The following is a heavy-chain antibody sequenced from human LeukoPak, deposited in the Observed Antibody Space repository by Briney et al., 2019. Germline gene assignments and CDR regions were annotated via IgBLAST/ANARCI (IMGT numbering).Heavy chain of an antibody. Sequence: GGPLKLSCATSGFTFNYYWMTWVRQAPGKGLEWVANIKQDGSEKYYVESVKGRFTISRDNAKKSLYLQMNSLRDEDTAVYYCAKGERWGQGTLVTVSS. CDR3: AKGER. CDR1: GFTFNYYW. V-gene: IGHV3-7*01. CDR2: IKQDGSEK. J-gene: IGHJ4*02.